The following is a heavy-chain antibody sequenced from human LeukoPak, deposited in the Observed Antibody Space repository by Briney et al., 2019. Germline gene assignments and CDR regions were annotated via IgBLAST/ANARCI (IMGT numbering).Heavy chain of an antibody. J-gene: IGHJ3*02. CDR2: ISAYNGNT. CDR1: GYTFTSYA. D-gene: IGHD3-22*01. CDR3: ARDRYYYDSSGYANDAFDI. V-gene: IGHV1-18*01. Sequence: ASVKVSCKASGYTFTSYAMHWVRQAPGQGLEWMGWISAYNGNTNYAQKLQGRVTMTTDTSTSIAYMELRSLRSDDTAVYYCARDRYYYDSSGYANDAFDIWGQGTMVTVSS.